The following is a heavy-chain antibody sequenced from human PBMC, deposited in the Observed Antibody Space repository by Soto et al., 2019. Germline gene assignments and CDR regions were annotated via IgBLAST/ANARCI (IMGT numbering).Heavy chain of an antibody. J-gene: IGHJ4*02. D-gene: IGHD3-10*01. CDR2: IYYSGST. V-gene: IGHV4-30-4*01. CDR3: ARGRITMVRGVSFL. CDR1: GGSISSGDYY. Sequence: SETLSLTCTVSGGSISSGDYYWSWIRQPPGKGLEWIGYIYYSGSTYYNPSLKSRVTISVDTSKNQFSLKLSSVTAADTAVYYCARGRITMVRGVSFLWGQGTLVTVSP.